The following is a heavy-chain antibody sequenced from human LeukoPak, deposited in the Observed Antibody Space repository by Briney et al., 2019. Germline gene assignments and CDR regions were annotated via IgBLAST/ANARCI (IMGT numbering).Heavy chain of an antibody. J-gene: IGHJ4*02. CDR3: AKDYSDSSGYFRVPHVFDF. CDR2: TSSSDAGT. Sequence: GGSLRLSCAVSGFPLSSYAMSWVRQAPGKGLEWVSATSSSDAGTYYADSVRGRFTISRDNSKNTLYLQMNSLRAEDTAVYYCAKDYSDSSGYFRVPHVFDFWGQGTLVTVSS. V-gene: IGHV3-23*01. CDR1: GFPLSSYA. D-gene: IGHD3-22*01.